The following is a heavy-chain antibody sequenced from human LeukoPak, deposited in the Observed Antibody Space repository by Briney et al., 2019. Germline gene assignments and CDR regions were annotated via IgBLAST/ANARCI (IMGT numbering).Heavy chain of an antibody. CDR2: MYTSGST. CDR3: AREVWYGSGYYYDY. Sequence: SETLSLTCTVSGYSISSGYYWGWIRQPAGKGLEWIGRMYTSGSTNYNPSLKSRVTMSVDTSKNQFSLKLSSVTAADTAVYYCAREVWYGSGYYYDYWGQGTLVTVSS. CDR1: GYSISSGYY. J-gene: IGHJ4*02. V-gene: IGHV4-4*07. D-gene: IGHD3-22*01.